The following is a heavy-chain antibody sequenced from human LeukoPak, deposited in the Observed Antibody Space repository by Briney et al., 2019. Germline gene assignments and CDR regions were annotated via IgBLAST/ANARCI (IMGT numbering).Heavy chain of an antibody. CDR1: GASITDVGHY. CDR2: YYYRGST. CDR3: ARGGLYSTWYSLDP. J-gene: IGHJ5*02. Sequence: SETLSLTCSVAGASITDVGHYWTWIRQHPEKGLELIGYYYYRGSTYYSPSIKSRVTISVDTSKTQFSLKLTSVTAADTAVYYCARGGLYSTWYSLDPWGQGTLVTVSS. D-gene: IGHD6-13*01. V-gene: IGHV4-31*03.